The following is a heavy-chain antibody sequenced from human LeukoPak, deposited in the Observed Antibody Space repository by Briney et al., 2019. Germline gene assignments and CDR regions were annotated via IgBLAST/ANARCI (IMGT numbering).Heavy chain of an antibody. V-gene: IGHV3-43*01. J-gene: IGHJ6*03. CDR2: ISWDGGYT. D-gene: IGHD6-13*01. Sequence: GGSLRLSCATSGFTFDVYTMHWVRQAPGKGLEWVSLISWDGGYTYYADSVKGRFTISRDNSKNSLYLQMNSLRTEDTALYYCAKQAAGLLNYYTDVWGKGTAVTVSS. CDR3: AKQAAGLLNYYTDV. CDR1: GFTFDVYT.